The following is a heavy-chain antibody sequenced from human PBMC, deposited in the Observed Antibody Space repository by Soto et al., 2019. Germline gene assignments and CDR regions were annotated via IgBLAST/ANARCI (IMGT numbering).Heavy chain of an antibody. CDR1: GGTFSSYA. D-gene: IGHD3-16*01. CDR2: IIPIFGTA. J-gene: IGHJ4*02. Sequence: GASVKVSCKASGGTFSSYAISWVRQAPGQGLEWMGGIIPIFGTANYAQKFQGRVTITADESTSTAYMELSSLRSEDTAVYYCARVGVSTMGDYVWGRKYYFDYWGQGTLVTVSS. V-gene: IGHV1-69*13. CDR3: ARVGVSTMGDYVWGRKYYFDY.